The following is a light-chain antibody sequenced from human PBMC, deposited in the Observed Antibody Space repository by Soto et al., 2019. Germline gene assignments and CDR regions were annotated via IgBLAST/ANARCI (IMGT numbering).Light chain of an antibody. CDR3: QHYGSSLWT. CDR1: QSVISNY. CDR2: SAS. V-gene: IGKV3-20*01. J-gene: IGKJ1*01. Sequence: EIVLTQSPGTLSLSPGERATLSCRASQSVISNYLAWYQHRSGQAPRLLISSASSRATGIPDRFSGSGSGTDFTLTITRLEPEDFAVYYCQHYGSSLWTFGQGTKVDIK.